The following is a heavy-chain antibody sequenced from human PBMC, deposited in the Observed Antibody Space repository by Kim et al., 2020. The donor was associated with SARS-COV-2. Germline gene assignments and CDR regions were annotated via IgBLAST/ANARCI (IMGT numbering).Heavy chain of an antibody. J-gene: IGHJ6*02. CDR2: INPNSGAT. CDR1: GDTFSGFY. CDR3: ARDQGGLDV. V-gene: IGHV1-2*02. Sequence: ASVNVSCKASGDTFSGFYMHWVRQAPGQGLEWMGWINPNSGATNYAQKFQDRITLTRDTSISTGYMELNRLTSDDTAVYYCARDQGGLDVWGQGTTVTVS.